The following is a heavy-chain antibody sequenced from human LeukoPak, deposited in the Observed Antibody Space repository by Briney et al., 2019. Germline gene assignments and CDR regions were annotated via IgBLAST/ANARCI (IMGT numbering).Heavy chain of an antibody. D-gene: IGHD3-22*01. J-gene: IGHJ4*02. CDR1: GGSISSSNW. Sequence: PSETLSLTCAVSGGSISSSNWWSWVRQPPGKGLEWIGEIYHSGSTNYNPSLKSRVTISVDKSKNQFSLKLSSVTAAGTAVYYCARVEYYYDSSGYYLIYWGQGTLVTVSS. CDR3: ARVEYYYDSSGYYLIY. CDR2: IYHSGST. V-gene: IGHV4-4*02.